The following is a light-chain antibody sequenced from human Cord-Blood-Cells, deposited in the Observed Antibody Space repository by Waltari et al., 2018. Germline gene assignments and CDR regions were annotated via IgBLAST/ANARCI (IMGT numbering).Light chain of an antibody. CDR1: SSDVGSYNI. Sequence: QSALTQPASVSGSPGQPITISCTGTSSDVGSYNIVSWYQQHPGKAPKLMIYGVSKRPSGVSKRFSGSKAGHTASLTISGLQAEDEADYYFCSYAGSSTWVFGGGTKLTVL. CDR2: GVS. CDR3: CSYAGSSTWV. V-gene: IGLV2-23*02. J-gene: IGLJ3*02.